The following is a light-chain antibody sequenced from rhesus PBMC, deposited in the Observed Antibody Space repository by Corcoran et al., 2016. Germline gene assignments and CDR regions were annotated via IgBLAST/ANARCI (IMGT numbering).Light chain of an antibody. Sequence: DIQMTQSPPSLSASVGDRVTITCRARQAITNDLAWYKKKLWETPKILIFEASTFQRGVPSRFSGSGSGTDFTLTLSGLQSEYFATYYCQQYYSVTLNFGGGTKVEIK. CDR3: QQYYSVTLN. J-gene: IGKJ4*01. CDR2: EAS. V-gene: IGKV1S8*01. CDR1: QAITND.